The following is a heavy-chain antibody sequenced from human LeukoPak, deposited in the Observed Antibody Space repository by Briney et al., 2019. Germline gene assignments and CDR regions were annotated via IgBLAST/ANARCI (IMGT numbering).Heavy chain of an antibody. CDR1: GFTFSSYA. J-gene: IGHJ3*02. Sequence: GGSLRLSCAASGFTFSSYAMHWVRQAPGKGLEWVAVISYDGSNKYYADSVKGRFTISRDNSKNTLYLQMNSLRAEDTAVYYCASGGDTDAFDIWGQGTMVTVSS. V-gene: IGHV3-30-3*01. D-gene: IGHD2-21*02. CDR2: ISYDGSNK. CDR3: ASGGDTDAFDI.